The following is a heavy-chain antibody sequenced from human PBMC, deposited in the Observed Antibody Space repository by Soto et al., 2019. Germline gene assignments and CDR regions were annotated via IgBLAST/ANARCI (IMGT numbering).Heavy chain of an antibody. V-gene: IGHV3-23*01. CDR3: AKERLWFGELFHQGSLPRGPFGN. J-gene: IGHJ4*02. CDR2: ISGSGGST. CDR1: GFTFSTYA. D-gene: IGHD3-10*01. Sequence: WGSLRLSCAASGFTFSTYAMAWFCQAPGKGLEWVSAISGSGGSTYYADSVKGRFTISRDNSKNTLYLQMNSLRAEDTAVYYCAKERLWFGELFHQGSLPRGPFGNWGQGTLVTVS.